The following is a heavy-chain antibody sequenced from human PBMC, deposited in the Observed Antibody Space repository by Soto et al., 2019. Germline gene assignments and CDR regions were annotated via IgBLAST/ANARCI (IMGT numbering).Heavy chain of an antibody. J-gene: IGHJ4*02. D-gene: IGHD1-7*01. CDR2: ISSSSSYI. V-gene: IGHV3-21*01. CDR1: GFTFSSYS. CDR3: ARDYGLELRRAIDY. Sequence: EVQLVESGGGLVKPGGSLRLSCAASGFTFSSYSMNWVRQAPGKGLEWVSSISSSSSYIYYADSVKGRFTISRDNAKNSLYLQMNSLRAEDTAVYYCARDYGLELRRAIDYWGQGTLVTVSS.